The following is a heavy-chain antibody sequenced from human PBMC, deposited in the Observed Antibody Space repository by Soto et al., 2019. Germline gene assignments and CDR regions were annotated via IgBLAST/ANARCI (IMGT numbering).Heavy chain of an antibody. CDR3: ARAGDIVVVIAGSYWFDP. CDR2: ISAYNGNT. J-gene: IGHJ5*02. D-gene: IGHD2-15*01. Sequence: QVQLVQSGAEVKKPGASVKVACKASGYTFTSYGISWVRQAPGQGLEWMGRISAYNGNTNYAQKLQGRVTMTTDTSTSTAYMELRSLRSDDTAVYYCARAGDIVVVIAGSYWFDPWGQGTLVTVSS. CDR1: GYTFTSYG. V-gene: IGHV1-18*04.